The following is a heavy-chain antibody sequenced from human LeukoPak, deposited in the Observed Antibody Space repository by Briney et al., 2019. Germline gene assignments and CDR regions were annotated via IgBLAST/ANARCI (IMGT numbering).Heavy chain of an antibody. V-gene: IGHV3-30*04. CDR3: AGDSQWELLGTLDY. D-gene: IGHD1-26*01. Sequence: GGSLRLSCAASGFTFSSYAMHWVRQAPGKGLEWVAVISYDGSNKYYADSVKGRFTISRDNSKSTLYLQMNSLRAEDTAVYYCAGDSQWELLGTLDYWGQGTLVTVSS. CDR1: GFTFSSYA. CDR2: ISYDGSNK. J-gene: IGHJ4*02.